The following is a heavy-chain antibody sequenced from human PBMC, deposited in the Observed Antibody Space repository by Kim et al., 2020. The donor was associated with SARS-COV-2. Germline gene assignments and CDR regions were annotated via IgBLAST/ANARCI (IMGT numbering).Heavy chain of an antibody. Sequence: KGRFTISRDNTKNTLYLQMNSLRAEDTSVYYCAIDGNSGSSYHYYCGMDVWGQGTTVTVSS. V-gene: IGHV3-30*02. J-gene: IGHJ6*02. CDR3: AIDGNSGSSYHYYCGMDV. D-gene: IGHD1-26*01.